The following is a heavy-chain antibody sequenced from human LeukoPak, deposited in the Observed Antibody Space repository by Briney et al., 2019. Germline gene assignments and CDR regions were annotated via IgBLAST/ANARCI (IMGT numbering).Heavy chain of an antibody. Sequence: AASVKVSCKASGYTFTSYDINWVRQATGQGLEWMGWMNPNSGNTGYAQKFQGRVTMTRNTSISTAYMELSSLRSEDTAVYYCARVGTVGGVIVGYYYYYMDVWGKGTTVTVSS. CDR2: MNPNSGNT. CDR1: GYTFTSYD. CDR3: ARVGTVGGVIVGYYYYYMDV. J-gene: IGHJ6*03. D-gene: IGHD3-16*02. V-gene: IGHV1-8*01.